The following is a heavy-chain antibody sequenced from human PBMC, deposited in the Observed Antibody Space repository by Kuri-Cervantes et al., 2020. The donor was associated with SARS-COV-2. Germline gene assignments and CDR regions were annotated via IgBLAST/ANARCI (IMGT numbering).Heavy chain of an antibody. Sequence: GGSLRLSCAASGFTFSSYSMNWVRQAPGEGLEGVSSISSSSSYIYYADSVKGRFTISRDNAKNSLYLQMNSLRAEDTAVYYCARANVVVPAAMGFDPWGQGTLVTVSS. J-gene: IGHJ5*02. D-gene: IGHD2-2*01. V-gene: IGHV3-21*01. CDR2: ISSSSSYI. CDR1: GFTFSSYS. CDR3: ARANVVVPAAMGFDP.